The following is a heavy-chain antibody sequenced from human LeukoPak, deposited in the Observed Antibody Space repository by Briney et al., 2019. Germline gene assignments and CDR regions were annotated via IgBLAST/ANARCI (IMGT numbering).Heavy chain of an antibody. Sequence: ASVKVSCKASGYTFTTYGISWVRQAPGQGLEWMGWISAYNGNANYAQKLQGRVTMTTDTSTSTAYMELRSLRSDDTAVYYCASLVVVAAFDAFDIWGQGTMVTVSS. J-gene: IGHJ3*02. V-gene: IGHV1-18*01. D-gene: IGHD2-15*01. CDR1: GYTFTTYG. CDR2: ISAYNGNA. CDR3: ASLVVVAAFDAFDI.